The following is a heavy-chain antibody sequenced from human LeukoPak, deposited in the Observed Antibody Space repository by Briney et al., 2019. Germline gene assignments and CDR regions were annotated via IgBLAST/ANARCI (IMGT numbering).Heavy chain of an antibody. Sequence: SETLSLTCTVSGYSISSGYYWGWIRQPPGKGLEWIGSIYHSGSTYYNPSLKSRVTISVDTSKNQFSLKLSSVTAADTAVYYCARDPTCTAMVKASIRREPPLRDYWGQGTLVTVSS. J-gene: IGHJ4*02. V-gene: IGHV4-38-2*02. CDR1: GYSISSGYY. CDR3: ARDPTCTAMVKASIRREPPLRDY. D-gene: IGHD5-18*01. CDR2: IYHSGST.